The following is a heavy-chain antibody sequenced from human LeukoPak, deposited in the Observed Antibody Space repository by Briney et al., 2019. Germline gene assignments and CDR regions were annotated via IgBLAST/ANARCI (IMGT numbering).Heavy chain of an antibody. Sequence: PSETLSLTCTVSGGSISSYYWSWIRQPPGKGLEWIGYIYYSGSTNYNPSLKSRVTISVDTSKNQFSLKLSSVTAADRAVYYCARVGGSGWYLGSFDYWGQGTLVTVSS. D-gene: IGHD6-19*01. CDR2: IYYSGST. V-gene: IGHV4-59*01. CDR1: GGSISSYY. J-gene: IGHJ4*02. CDR3: ARVGGSGWYLGSFDY.